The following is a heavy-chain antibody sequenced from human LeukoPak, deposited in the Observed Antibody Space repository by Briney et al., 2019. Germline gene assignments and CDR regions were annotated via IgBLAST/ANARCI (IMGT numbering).Heavy chain of an antibody. D-gene: IGHD2-21*01. J-gene: IGHJ4*02. V-gene: IGHV1-18*01. CDR1: GYTFTSYG. CDR3: ARGFGVVIQTSYDY. Sequence: GASVKVSCKASGYTFTSYGISWVRLAPGQGHEWMGWISAYNGNTNYAQKLQGRVTMTTDTSTSTAYMELRSLRSDDTAVYYCARGFGVVIQTSYDYWGQGTLVTVSS. CDR2: ISAYNGNT.